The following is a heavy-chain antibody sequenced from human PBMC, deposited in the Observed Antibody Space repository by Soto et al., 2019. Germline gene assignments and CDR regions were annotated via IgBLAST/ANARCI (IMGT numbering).Heavy chain of an antibody. Sequence: PGESLKISCKGSGYSFTSYWIGWVRQMPGKGLEWMGIIYPGDSDTRYSPSFQGQVTISADKSISTAYLQWSSLKASATAMYYCARSGATKMGYYYGMDVGGQGTTVTVSS. CDR2: IYPGDSDT. CDR3: ARSGATKMGYYYGMDV. CDR1: GYSFTSYW. J-gene: IGHJ6*02. D-gene: IGHD5-12*01. V-gene: IGHV5-51*01.